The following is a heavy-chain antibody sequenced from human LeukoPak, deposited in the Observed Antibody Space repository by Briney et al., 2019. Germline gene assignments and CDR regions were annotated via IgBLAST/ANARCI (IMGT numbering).Heavy chain of an antibody. Sequence: GGSLRLSCAASGFTFSDYYMSWIRQAPGKGLEWVSYISSSGSTIYYADSVKGRFTISRDNSKNTLYLQMNSLRAEDTAVYYCASEIIFGSFDYWGQGTLVTVSS. J-gene: IGHJ4*02. CDR3: ASEIIFGSFDY. D-gene: IGHD3-3*01. V-gene: IGHV3-11*04. CDR2: ISSSGSTI. CDR1: GFTFSDYY.